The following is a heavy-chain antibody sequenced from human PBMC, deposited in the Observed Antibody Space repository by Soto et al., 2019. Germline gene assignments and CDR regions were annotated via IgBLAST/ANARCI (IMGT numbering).Heavy chain of an antibody. D-gene: IGHD1-26*01. CDR1: GYTFTSYD. Sequence: QVQLVQSGAEVKKPGASVKVSCKASGYTFTSYDINWVRQATGQGLEWMGWMNPNSGNTGYAQKFQGRVTMTRNTSISTGYMELSSLRSEDTAVYYGAGGRKGSGSYSSGYWGQGTLVTVSS. CDR3: AGGRKGSGSYSSGY. V-gene: IGHV1-8*01. J-gene: IGHJ4*02. CDR2: MNPNSGNT.